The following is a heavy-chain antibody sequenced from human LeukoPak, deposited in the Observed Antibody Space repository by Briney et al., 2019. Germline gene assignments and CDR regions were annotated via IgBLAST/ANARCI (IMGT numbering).Heavy chain of an antibody. J-gene: IGHJ5*02. V-gene: IGHV3-74*01. D-gene: IGHD2-2*02. CDR3: ARTYCNSISCYTELFDP. Sequence: PGGSLRLSCAASGFTFSTYWMHWVRQTPGKGLVWVSRINSDGNITTYADSVKGRFTISRDNAKNTLYLQMNSLRAEDTAVYYCARTYCNSISCYTELFDPWGQGTLVTVSS. CDR1: GFTFSTYW. CDR2: INSDGNIT.